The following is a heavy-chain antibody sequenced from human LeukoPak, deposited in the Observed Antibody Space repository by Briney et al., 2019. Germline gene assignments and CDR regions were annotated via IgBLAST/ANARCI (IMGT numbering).Heavy chain of an antibody. CDR1: GGTFSSYA. J-gene: IGHJ5*02. CDR2: IIPILGIA. Sequence: SVKVSCKASGGTFSSYAISWVRQAPGQGLEWMGRIIPILGIANYAQKFQGRVTITADKSTSTAYMELSSLRSEDTAVYYCARGVVPAAIGPVHTLSLFDPWGQGTLVTVSS. D-gene: IGHD2-2*02. CDR3: ARGVVPAAIGPVHTLSLFDP. V-gene: IGHV1-69*04.